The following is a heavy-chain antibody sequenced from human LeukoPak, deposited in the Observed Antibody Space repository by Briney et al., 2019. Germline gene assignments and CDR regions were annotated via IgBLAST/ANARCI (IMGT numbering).Heavy chain of an antibody. CDR1: GYTFTGYY. CDR2: INPNSGGT. CDR3: ARVCGGDCSQYYFDY. D-gene: IGHD2-21*02. J-gene: IGHJ4*02. Sequence: ASVKVSCKASGYTFTGYYMHWVRQAPGQGLEWMGWINPNSGGTNYAQKFQGRVTITADKSTSTAYMELSSLRSEDTAVYYCARVCGGDCSQYYFDYWGQGTLVTVSS. V-gene: IGHV1-2*02.